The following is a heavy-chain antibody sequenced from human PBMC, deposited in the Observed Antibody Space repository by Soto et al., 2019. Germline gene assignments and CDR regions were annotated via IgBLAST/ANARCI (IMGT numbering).Heavy chain of an antibody. D-gene: IGHD3-16*01. CDR2: IWYDGSQK. Sequence: GGSLRLSCAASGFTFSSYAMSWVRQAPGKGLEWVAVIWYDGSQKYYADSVKGRFTISRDNSNNTLYLQMSSLRAEDTAVYYCAKEVWGLYTFGRPLDNWGHGTLVTVSS. V-gene: IGHV3-33*06. J-gene: IGHJ4*01. CDR3: AKEVWGLYTFGRPLDN. CDR1: GFTFSSYA.